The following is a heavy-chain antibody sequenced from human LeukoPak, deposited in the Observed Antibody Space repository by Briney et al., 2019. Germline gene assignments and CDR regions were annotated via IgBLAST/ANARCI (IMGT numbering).Heavy chain of an antibody. CDR3: AREGGSNYFDY. CDR2: IYYSGTT. J-gene: IGHJ4*02. V-gene: IGHV4-59*01. Sequence: PSETLSLTCTVSGGSIGSYYWSWIRQPPGKGLEWIGYIYYSGTTNYNPSLKSRVTISVDTSKNHFSLKLSSVTAADTAVYYCAREGGSNYFDYWGQGTLVTVSS. CDR1: GGSIGSYY. D-gene: IGHD1-26*01.